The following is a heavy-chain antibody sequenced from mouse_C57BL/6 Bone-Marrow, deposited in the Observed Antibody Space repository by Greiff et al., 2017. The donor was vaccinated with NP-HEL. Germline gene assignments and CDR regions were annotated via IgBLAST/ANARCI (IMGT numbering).Heavy chain of an antibody. J-gene: IGHJ3*01. CDR1: GFTFSDYG. CDR3: ARERASWFAY. Sequence: DVKLVESGGGLVKPGGSLKLSCAASGFTFSDYGMHWVRQAPEKGLEWVAYISSGSSTIYYADTVKGRFTISRDNAKNTLFLQMTSLRSEDTAMYYCARERASWFAYWGQGTLVTVSA. V-gene: IGHV5-17*01. D-gene: IGHD3-3*01. CDR2: ISSGSSTI.